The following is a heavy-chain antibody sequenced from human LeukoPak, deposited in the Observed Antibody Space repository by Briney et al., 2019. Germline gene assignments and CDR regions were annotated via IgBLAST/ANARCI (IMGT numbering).Heavy chain of an antibody. D-gene: IGHD3-3*01. CDR3: ARDFWSGYYTED. V-gene: IGHV3-48*04. J-gene: IGHJ4*02. CDR2: ISGSSSGSTSIT. Sequence: GGSLRLSCEFSGIIFSTYAMNWVRQAPGKGLEWNSYISGSSSGSTSITQYADSVKGRFTISRDNAKNSLHLQMDSLSAEDTAVYYCARDFWSGYYTEDWGQGALVIVSS. CDR1: GIIFSTYA.